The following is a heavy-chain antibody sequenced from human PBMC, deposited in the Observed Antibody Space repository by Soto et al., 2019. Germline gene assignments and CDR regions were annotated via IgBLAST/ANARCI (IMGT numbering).Heavy chain of an antibody. J-gene: IGHJ4*01. CDR3: ARNWFSVAGRFHFDY. CDR2: VDYSGNS. V-gene: IGHV4-59*01. Sequence: LSRTCTSSGGSIRTSYWSWIRQPPGKGLEWIGYVDYSGNSDSSPALKSRVTISIDTSKKQGSVKLNSVTAADTAVYYCARNWFSVAGRFHFDYWGHGIPGT. CDR1: GGSIRTSY. D-gene: IGHD6-19*01.